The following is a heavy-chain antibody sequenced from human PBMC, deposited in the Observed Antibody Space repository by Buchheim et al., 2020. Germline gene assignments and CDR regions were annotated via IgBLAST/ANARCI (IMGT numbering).Heavy chain of an antibody. J-gene: IGHJ4*02. Sequence: QVQLVQSGAEVKKPGASVKVSCKASGYTFPSYYMHWVRQAPGQGIEWMGIINPSGGSTSYAQKFQGRVTMTRDTSTSTVYMELSSMRSEDTAVYYCARAADATLYDSSEYYIPRDYWGQGTL. CDR3: ARAADATLYDSSEYYIPRDY. D-gene: IGHD3-22*01. CDR2: INPSGGST. CDR1: GYTFPSYY. V-gene: IGHV1-46*03.